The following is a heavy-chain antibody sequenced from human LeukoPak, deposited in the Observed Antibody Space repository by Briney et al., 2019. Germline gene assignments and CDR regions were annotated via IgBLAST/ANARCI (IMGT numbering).Heavy chain of an antibody. CDR2: ISGSGGST. CDR1: GFTFSSYA. CDR3: AKDGLYCSGGSCYGPPYNWFDP. J-gene: IGHJ5*02. D-gene: IGHD2-15*01. Sequence: PGGSLRLSCAASGFTFSSYAMSWVRQAPGKGLEWVSAISGSGGSTYYADSVKGRFTISRDNSKNTLYLQMNSLRAEDTAVYYCAKDGLYCSGGSCYGPPYNWFDPWGQGTLVTVSS. V-gene: IGHV3-23*01.